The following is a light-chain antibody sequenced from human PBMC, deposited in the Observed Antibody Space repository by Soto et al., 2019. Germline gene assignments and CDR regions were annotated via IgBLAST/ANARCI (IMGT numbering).Light chain of an antibody. J-gene: IGLJ1*01. CDR2: DVS. CDR3: TSNQSASLYV. V-gene: IGLV2-14*01. Sequence: QSVLTQPASVSGSPGQSITISCTGTSSDVGGYNYVSWYQQHPGKAPKLMIYDVSNRPSGVSNRFSGSKSGNTASLTISGLQAEEEADYYGTSNQSASLYVSEPGPRVPV. CDR1: SSDVGGYNY.